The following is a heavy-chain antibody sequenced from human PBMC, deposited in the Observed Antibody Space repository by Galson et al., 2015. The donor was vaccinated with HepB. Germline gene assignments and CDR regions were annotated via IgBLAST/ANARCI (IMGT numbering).Heavy chain of an antibody. CDR2: ISANSGKT. J-gene: IGHJ4*02. V-gene: IGHV1-18*04. D-gene: IGHD4/OR15-4a*01. CDR1: GYSFTTNG. Sequence: SVKVSCKASGYSFTTNGISWVRQAPGQGLEWMGWISANSGKTNYAQKYQNRVTLTRDTATSTVHMELRSLGSDDTAAYYCARDRDYRFDYWGQGTLVTVSS. CDR3: ARDRDYRFDY.